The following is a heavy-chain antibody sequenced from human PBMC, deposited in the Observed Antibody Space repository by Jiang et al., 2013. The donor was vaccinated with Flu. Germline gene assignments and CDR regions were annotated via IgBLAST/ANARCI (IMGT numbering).Heavy chain of an antibody. Sequence: GAEVKKPGASVKVSCEASGFTFTKYDIFWVRQAPGQRLEWMGWISAGSGGTTYSQKFQGRVTITRDTSATTAYMEVNSLRSDDTAVYYCANGHYGMDVWGQGTTVTVSS. J-gene: IGHJ6*02. V-gene: IGHV1-3*01. CDR2: ISAGSGGT. CDR3: ANGHYGMDV. CDR1: GFTFTKYD.